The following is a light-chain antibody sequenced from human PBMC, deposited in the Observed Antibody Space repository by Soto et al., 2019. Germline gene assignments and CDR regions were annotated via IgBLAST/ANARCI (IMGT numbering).Light chain of an antibody. J-gene: IGKJ4*01. CDR3: QQLNSYPLT. Sequence: DIQMTQSPSTLSGSVGDRVTISCRASQTISSWLAWYQQKPGKAPKLLIYKASTLESGVPSNFSGSGSGTEFTLTISSLQPEDFATYYCQQLNSYPLTFGGGTKVDIK. CDR2: KAS. V-gene: IGKV1-5*03. CDR1: QTISSW.